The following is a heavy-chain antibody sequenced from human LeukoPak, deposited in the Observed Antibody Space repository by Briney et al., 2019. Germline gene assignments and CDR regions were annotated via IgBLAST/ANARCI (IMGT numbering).Heavy chain of an antibody. CDR2: IRNSGGTT. CDR3: LPTCSGVTCYFVFDY. V-gene: IGHV3-23*01. J-gene: IGHJ4*02. CDR1: GFTFSSYA. Sequence: GGSLRLSCVASGFTFSSYAMSWVRQAPGKGLEWVSMIRNSGGTTDYADSVKGRFTISRDTSRNTVYLQMNSLRAEDTAVYYCLPTCSGVTCYFVFDYWGQGTLVTVSS. D-gene: IGHD2-15*01.